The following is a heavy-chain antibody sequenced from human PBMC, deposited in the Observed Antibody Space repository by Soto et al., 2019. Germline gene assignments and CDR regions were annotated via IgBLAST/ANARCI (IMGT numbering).Heavy chain of an antibody. J-gene: IGHJ6*02. D-gene: IGHD2-15*01. CDR3: ARDSFFVVVVVGATPIRDYYYGMDV. V-gene: IGHV1-46*01. CDR2: INPSGGST. Sequence: ASVKVSCKASGYTFTSYYMHWVRQAPGQGLEWMGIINPSGGSTSYAQKFQGRVTMTSDTSTSTVYMELSSLRSEDTAVYYCARDSFFVVVVVGATPIRDYYYGMDVWGQGTTVTVSS. CDR1: GYTFTSYY.